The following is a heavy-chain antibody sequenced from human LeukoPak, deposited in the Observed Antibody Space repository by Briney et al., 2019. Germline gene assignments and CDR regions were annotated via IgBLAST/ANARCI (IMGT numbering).Heavy chain of an antibody. CDR2: INPSGGGT. J-gene: IGHJ4*02. Sequence: ASVKVSCKASGYAFTRYYIHWVRQAPGQGLEWMGIINPSGGGTSNAQKFQGRVTMTRDTSTSTVYMEVSSLTSEDTAVYYCASASGYYAPPDYWGQGILVTVSS. V-gene: IGHV1-46*01. CDR3: ASASGYYAPPDY. CDR1: GYAFTRYY. D-gene: IGHD3-22*01.